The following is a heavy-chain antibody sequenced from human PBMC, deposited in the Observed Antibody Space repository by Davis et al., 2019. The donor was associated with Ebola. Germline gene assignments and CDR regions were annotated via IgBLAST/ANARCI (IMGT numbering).Heavy chain of an antibody. D-gene: IGHD2/OR15-2a*01. CDR3: ATVGGYYFDYFDF. CDR2: FSKFGSSK. J-gene: IGHJ4*02. Sequence: GGSLRLSCAASGFTLSSYGMLWVRQAPGKGLEWVAYFSKFGSSKYYADSVKGRFTISGDNSKNTLYLQMNSLTAEDTAVYFCATVGGYYFDYFDFWGQGALVTVSS. CDR1: GFTLSSYG. V-gene: IGHV3-30*03.